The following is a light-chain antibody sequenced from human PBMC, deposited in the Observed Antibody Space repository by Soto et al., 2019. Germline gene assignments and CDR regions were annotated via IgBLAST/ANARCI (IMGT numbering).Light chain of an antibody. Sequence: VLTQSPATLSLSPGARATLSCRASRSISTYLAWYQQKPGQAPRLLIYEALNRATGIPARFSGSGSGTDSTLTISGIEPEDFAVSYCQQRNNWPLTFGGGTKVQIK. CDR3: QQRNNWPLT. CDR2: EAL. CDR1: RSISTY. V-gene: IGKV3-11*01. J-gene: IGKJ4*02.